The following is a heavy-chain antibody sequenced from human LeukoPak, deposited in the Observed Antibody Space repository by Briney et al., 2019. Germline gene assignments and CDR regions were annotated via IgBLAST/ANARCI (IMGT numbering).Heavy chain of an antibody. CDR2: IYYSGST. V-gene: IGHV4-59*11. D-gene: IGHD6-13*01. CDR1: GGSISSHY. Sequence: SETLSHTCTVSGGSISSHYWSWIRQPPGKGLEWIGYIYYSGSTNYNPSLKSRVTISVDTSKNQFSLKLSSVTAADTAVYYCARAAAPYYFDYWGQGTLVTVSS. J-gene: IGHJ4*02. CDR3: ARAAAPYYFDY.